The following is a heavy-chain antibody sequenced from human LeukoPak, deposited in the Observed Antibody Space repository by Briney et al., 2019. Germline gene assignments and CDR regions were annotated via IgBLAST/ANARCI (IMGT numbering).Heavy chain of an antibody. V-gene: IGHV3-23*01. D-gene: IGHD2-21*02. CDR1: GFTFSSYA. J-gene: IGHJ4*02. CDR3: ATQPSLVVTAMWSGYFDY. CDR2: ISGSGGST. Sequence: PGASLRLSCAASGFTFSSYAMSWVRQAPGKGLEWVSAISGSGGSTYYADSVKGRFTISRDNSKNTLYLQMDSLRAEDTAVYYCATQPSLVVTAMWSGYFDYWGQGTLVTVSS.